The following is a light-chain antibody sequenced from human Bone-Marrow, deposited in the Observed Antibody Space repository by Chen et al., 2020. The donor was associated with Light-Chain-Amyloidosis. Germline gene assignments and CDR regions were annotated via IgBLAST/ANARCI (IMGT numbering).Light chain of an antibody. CDR3: GTWDSSLSAGGLVV. Sequence: QSVLKQPPSVSADPGQKVTISCSGSISNIVYNYVSWYQQLPGTAPKLLIYDNNKRPSGIPDRFSGSKSGTSATLGITGLQTGDEADYYCGTWDSSLSAGGLVVFGGGTKLTVL. CDR2: DNN. J-gene: IGLJ2*01. CDR1: ISNIVYNY. V-gene: IGLV1-51*01.